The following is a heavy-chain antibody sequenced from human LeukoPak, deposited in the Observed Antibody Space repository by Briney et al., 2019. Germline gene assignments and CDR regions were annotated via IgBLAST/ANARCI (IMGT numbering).Heavy chain of an antibody. CDR3: AKDLTTVTTTYHYYYYGMDV. Sequence: GGSLRLSCAASGFTFSSYGMHWVRQAPGKGLEWVAVISYDGSNKYYADSVKGRFTISRDNSKNTLYLQMNSLRAEDTAVYYCAKDLTTVTTTYHYYYYGMDVWGQGTTVTVSS. V-gene: IGHV3-30*18. J-gene: IGHJ6*02. D-gene: IGHD4-17*01. CDR1: GFTFSSYG. CDR2: ISYDGSNK.